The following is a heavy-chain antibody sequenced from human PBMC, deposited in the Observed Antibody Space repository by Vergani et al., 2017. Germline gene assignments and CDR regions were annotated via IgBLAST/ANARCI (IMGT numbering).Heavy chain of an antibody. V-gene: IGHV3-48*01. J-gene: IGHJ3*02. Sequence: EVQLVESGGGLVHPGGSLRLSCAASGFTFSRYSINWVRQAPWKGLEWVSYISSSSNTIYYADSLKGRFTISRDNAKNSLYLQMNSLRAEDTAVYYCARSYCGGDCYGPDAFDIWGQGTMVTVSS. CDR2: ISSSSNTI. CDR1: GFTFSRYS. CDR3: ARSYCGGDCYGPDAFDI. D-gene: IGHD2-21*02.